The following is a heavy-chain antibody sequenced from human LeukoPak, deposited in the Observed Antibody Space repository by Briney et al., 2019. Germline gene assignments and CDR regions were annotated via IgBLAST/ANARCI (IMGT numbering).Heavy chain of an antibody. Sequence: PGGSLRLSCAASGFTFSSYGMHWVRQAPGKGLEWVAVISYDGSNKYYADSVKGRFTISRDNSKNTLYLQMNTLRAEDTAVYYCAKALSDYNSTWSGGPTDYWGQGTLVTVSS. J-gene: IGHJ4*02. CDR3: AKALSDYNSTWSGGPTDY. V-gene: IGHV3-30*18. CDR1: GFTFSSYG. CDR2: ISYDGSNK. D-gene: IGHD1-20*01.